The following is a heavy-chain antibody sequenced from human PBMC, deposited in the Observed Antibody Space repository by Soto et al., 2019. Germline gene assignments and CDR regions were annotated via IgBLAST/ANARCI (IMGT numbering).Heavy chain of an antibody. CDR1: GFTFSSYA. Sequence: PGGSMRLSCAASGFTFSSYAMHWVRQAPGKGLEWVAVISYDGSNKYYVDSVKGRFSISRDNSKNTLYLQMNSLRAEDTAVYYCAREIERLLGYWGQGTLVTVS. J-gene: IGHJ4*02. CDR3: AREIERLLGY. D-gene: IGHD3-3*01. CDR2: ISYDGSNK. V-gene: IGHV3-30-3*01.